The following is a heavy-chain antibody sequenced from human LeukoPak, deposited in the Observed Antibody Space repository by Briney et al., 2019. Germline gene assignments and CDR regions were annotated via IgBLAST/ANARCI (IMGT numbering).Heavy chain of an antibody. CDR3: TTASFVVVPAAISG. CDR1: GFTFSNAW. Sequence: AGGSLRLSCAASGFTFSNAWMSWVRQAPGKGLEWVGRIKSKTDGGTTDYAAPVKGRFTISRDDSKNTLYLQMNSLKTEDTAVYYCTTASFVVVPAAISGGGQGTLVTVSS. D-gene: IGHD2-2*02. CDR2: IKSKTDGGTT. V-gene: IGHV3-15*01. J-gene: IGHJ4*02.